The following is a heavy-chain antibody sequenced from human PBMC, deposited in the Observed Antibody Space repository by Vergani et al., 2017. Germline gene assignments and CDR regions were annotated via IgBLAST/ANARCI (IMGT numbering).Heavy chain of an antibody. D-gene: IGHD2-2*02. J-gene: IGHJ6*03. CDR1: GGSISSYY. CDR2: IYTSGST. V-gene: IGHV4-4*07. Sequence: QVQLQESGPGLVKPSETLSLTCTVSGGSISSYYWSWIRQPAGKGLEWIGRIYTSGSTNYNPSLKSRVTMSVDTSKNQFSLKLSSVTAADTAVYYCARERHGEDCSSTSCYKGYYYYYMDVWGK. CDR3: ARERHGEDCSSTSCYKGYYYYYMDV.